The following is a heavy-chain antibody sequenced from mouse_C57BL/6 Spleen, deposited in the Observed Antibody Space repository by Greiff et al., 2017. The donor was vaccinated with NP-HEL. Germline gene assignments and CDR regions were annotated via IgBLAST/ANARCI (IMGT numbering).Heavy chain of an antibody. D-gene: IGHD1-1*02. Sequence: VQLQQSGPELVKPGASVKLSCKASGYTFTSYDINWVKQRPGQGLEWIGWIYPRAGSAKYNETFKGQATLTVAPSSSTAYMELHSLTSEDSAVYFCATAPRLGGPWFAYWGQGTLVTVSA. CDR3: ATAPRLGGPWFAY. J-gene: IGHJ3*01. V-gene: IGHV1-85*01. CDR2: IYPRAGSA. CDR1: GYTFTSYD.